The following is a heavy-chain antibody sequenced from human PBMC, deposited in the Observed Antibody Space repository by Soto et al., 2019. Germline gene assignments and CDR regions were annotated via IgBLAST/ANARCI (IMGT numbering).Heavy chain of an antibody. J-gene: IGHJ4*02. V-gene: IGHV3-74*01. Sequence: EVQLVESGGGLVQPGGSLRLSCAVSGITFRNYWMHWIRQAPGKGLVWVSHINSDASIINYADSVKGRFTISSDNARNTLYLQKNSLRVDDTAIYYCASDAAAGLKFWGQGTVVTVSS. CDR2: INSDASII. D-gene: IGHD6-13*01. CDR1: GITFRNYW. CDR3: ASDAAAGLKF.